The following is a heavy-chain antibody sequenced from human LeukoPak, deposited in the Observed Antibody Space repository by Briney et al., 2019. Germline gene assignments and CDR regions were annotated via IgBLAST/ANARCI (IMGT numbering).Heavy chain of an antibody. V-gene: IGHV3-30*04. J-gene: IGHJ5*02. D-gene: IGHD3-16*02. CDR2: ISYDGSNK. Sequence: GGSLRLSCAASGFTFSSYAMHWVCQAPGKGLEWVAVISYDGSNKYYADSVKGRFTISRDNSKNTLYLQMNSLRAEDTAVYYCAGDTIVLNYNWFDPWGQGTLVTVSS. CDR1: GFTFSSYA. CDR3: AGDTIVLNYNWFDP.